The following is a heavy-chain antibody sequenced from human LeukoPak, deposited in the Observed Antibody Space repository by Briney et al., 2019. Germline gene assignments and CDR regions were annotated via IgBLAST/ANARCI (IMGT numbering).Heavy chain of an antibody. CDR2: ISSSSSYI. CDR1: GFTFSSYS. Sequence: PGGSLRLSCAASGFTFSSYSMNWVRQAPGKGLEWVSSISSSSSYIYYADSVKGRFTISRDNAKNSLYLQMNSLRAEDTAVYYCARGGRDGYNLYFDYWGQGTLVTVSS. J-gene: IGHJ4*02. CDR3: ARGGRDGYNLYFDY. D-gene: IGHD5-24*01. V-gene: IGHV3-21*01.